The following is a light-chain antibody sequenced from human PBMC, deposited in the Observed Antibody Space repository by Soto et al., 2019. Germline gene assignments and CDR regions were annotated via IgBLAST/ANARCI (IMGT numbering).Light chain of an antibody. V-gene: IGKV3-20*01. Sequence: IVLTQYPGTLSLSPGERATLSCRASQSVSSSFLAWYQQKPGQSPRLLIYGASSRATGIPDRFSGSGSGTDFTLTISRLEPEDFAVYYCQQFGVSPQTFGQGTKVDIK. J-gene: IGKJ1*01. CDR3: QQFGVSPQT. CDR1: QSVSSSF. CDR2: GAS.